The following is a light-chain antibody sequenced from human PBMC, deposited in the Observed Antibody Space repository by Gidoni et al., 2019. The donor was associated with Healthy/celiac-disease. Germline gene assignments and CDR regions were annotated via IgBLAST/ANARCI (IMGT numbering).Light chain of an antibody. CDR2: DVS. CDR1: SSDVGGYND. J-gene: IGLJ3*02. CDR3: TSYTSSSFWV. V-gene: IGLV2-14*01. Sequence: QSALTQPASVSGSPGQSITISCTGTSSDVGGYNDVSWYQQYPGKAPKLMIYDVSNRPSGVSKRFSGSKSGNTASLTISGLQAEDEADYYCTSYTSSSFWVFGGGTKLTVL.